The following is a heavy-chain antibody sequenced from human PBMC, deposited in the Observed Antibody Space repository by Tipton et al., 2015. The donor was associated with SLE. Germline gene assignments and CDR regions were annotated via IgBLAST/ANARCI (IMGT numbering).Heavy chain of an antibody. Sequence: SLRLSCAASGFTFDDYAMHWVRQAPGKGLEWVSGISWNSGSIGYADSVKGRFTISRDNAKNSLYLQMNSLRAEDTAVYYCARGHRVFGMDVWGQGTTVTVSS. D-gene: IGHD3-10*01. CDR2: ISWNSGSI. V-gene: IGHV3-9*01. J-gene: IGHJ6*02. CDR3: ARGHRVFGMDV. CDR1: GFTFDDYA.